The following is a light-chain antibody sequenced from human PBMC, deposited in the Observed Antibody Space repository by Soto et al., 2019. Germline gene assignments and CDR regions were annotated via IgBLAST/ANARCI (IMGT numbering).Light chain of an antibody. CDR2: ATS. Sequence: EIVLTQSPATLSLSPGERATLSCRASQSVTKSLAWYQQKPGQAPRLLIFATSHRATDIPTRFSGSGSETDFTLTISSLDPEEFAVYYCQQRSDWPPSLTFGGGTQVEIK. CDR1: QSVTKS. CDR3: QQRSDWPPSLT. J-gene: IGKJ4*01. V-gene: IGKV3-11*01.